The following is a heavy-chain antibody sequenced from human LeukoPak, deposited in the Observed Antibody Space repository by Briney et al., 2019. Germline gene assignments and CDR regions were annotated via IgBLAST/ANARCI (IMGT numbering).Heavy chain of an antibody. J-gene: IGHJ4*02. Sequence: GASVKVSCKSSGYTFTVPYLHWVRQAPGQGLEWMGGIIPIFGTANYAQKFQGRVTITTDESTSTAYMELSSLRSEDTAVYYCARPLKQSNSYGSLYYFDYWGQGTLVTVSS. CDR3: ARPLKQSNSYGSLYYFDY. CDR2: IIPIFGTA. V-gene: IGHV1-69*05. CDR1: GYTFTVPY. D-gene: IGHD5-18*01.